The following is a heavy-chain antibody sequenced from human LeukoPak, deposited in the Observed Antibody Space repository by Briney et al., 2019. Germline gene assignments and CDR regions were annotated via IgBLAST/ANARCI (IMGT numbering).Heavy chain of an antibody. Sequence: ASVKVSCKASGGTFSSYAISWVRQAPGQGLEWMGGIIPIFGTANYAQKFQGRVTITADESTSTAYMELSSLRSEDTAVYYCARAGRGPVAGTFDYWGQGTLVTVSS. J-gene: IGHJ4*02. CDR1: GGTFSSYA. D-gene: IGHD6-19*01. CDR3: ARAGRGPVAGTFDY. CDR2: IIPIFGTA. V-gene: IGHV1-69*13.